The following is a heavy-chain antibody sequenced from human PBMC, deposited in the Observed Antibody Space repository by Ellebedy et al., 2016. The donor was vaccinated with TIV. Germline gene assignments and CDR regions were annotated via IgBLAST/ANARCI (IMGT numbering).Heavy chain of an antibody. CDR1: GFSFTTSW. CDR3: ARDPSYGALDY. Sequence: GESLKISCVASGFSFTTSWMSWVRQAPGTGLEWVAEINEDGSKQFYVDSVKGRFTISRDNAKNSLSLQVNSLRAEDTAVYYCARDPSYGALDYWGQGTLVTVSS. V-gene: IGHV3-7*01. J-gene: IGHJ4*02. D-gene: IGHD4-17*01. CDR2: INEDGSKQ.